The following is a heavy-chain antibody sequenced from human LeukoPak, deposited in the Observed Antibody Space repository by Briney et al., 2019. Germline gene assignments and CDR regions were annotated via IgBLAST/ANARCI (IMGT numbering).Heavy chain of an antibody. CDR2: IYYSGST. Sequence: SETLSLTCTVSGGSIGSYYWSWIRQPPGKGLEWIGYIYYSGSTNYNPSLKSRVTISVDTSKNQFSLKLSSVTAADTAVYYCARESCGGDCYREALYYYYMDVWGKGTTVTVSS. D-gene: IGHD2-21*02. J-gene: IGHJ6*03. CDR3: ARESCGGDCYREALYYYYMDV. V-gene: IGHV4-59*01. CDR1: GGSIGSYY.